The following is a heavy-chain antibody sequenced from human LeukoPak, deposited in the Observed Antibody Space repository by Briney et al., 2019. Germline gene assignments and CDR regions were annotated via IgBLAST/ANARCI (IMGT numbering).Heavy chain of an antibody. D-gene: IGHD4-17*01. CDR1: GGSISSSSYY. J-gene: IGHJ4*02. V-gene: IGHV4-39*01. CDR2: FYYSGST. Sequence: SETLSLTCTVSGGSISSSSYYWGWIRQPPGKGLEWIGSFYYSGSTYYNPSLKSRVTISVDTSKNQFSLKLSSVTAADTAVYYCARCSTTVTTARFSKQGKYYFDYWGQGTLVTVSS. CDR3: ARCSTTVTTARFSKQGKYYFDY.